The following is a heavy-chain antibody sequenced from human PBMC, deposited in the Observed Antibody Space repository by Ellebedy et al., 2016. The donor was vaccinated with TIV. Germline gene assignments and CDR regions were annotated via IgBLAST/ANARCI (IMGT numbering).Heavy chain of an antibody. D-gene: IGHD5-24*01. V-gene: IGHV3-30-3*01. CDR3: AGVEMSTIAPLL. CDR1: GFTFRSYA. J-gene: IGHJ4*02. CDR2: ISYDGSRK. Sequence: PGGSLRLSCAASGFTFRSYAMHWVRQAPGKGLEWVAVISYDGSRKYYADSVKGRFTISRDNSKNTLNLQMNSLRAEDTAVYYCAGVEMSTIAPLLWGQGTLVTVSS.